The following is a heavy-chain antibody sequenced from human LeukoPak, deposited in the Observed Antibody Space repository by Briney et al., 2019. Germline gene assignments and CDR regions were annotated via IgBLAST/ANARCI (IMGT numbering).Heavy chain of an antibody. CDR3: AKLYYDILTGYYKDGMDV. CDR1: GGSMHNYY. V-gene: IGHV4-59*01. D-gene: IGHD3-9*01. CDR2: IYSSGTT. Sequence: SETLSLTCTVSGGSMHNYYRSWIRQPPGKGLEWIGYIYSSGTTNYSPSLKTRLTISVDTSMNQLSLKLNSVTAADTAVYYCAKLYYDILTGYYKDGMDVWGQGTTVTVSS. J-gene: IGHJ6*02.